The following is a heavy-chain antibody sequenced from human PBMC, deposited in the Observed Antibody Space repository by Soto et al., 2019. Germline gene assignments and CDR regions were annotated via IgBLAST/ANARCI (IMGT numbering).Heavy chain of an antibody. CDR1: GFTFSSYG. CDR3: AKAGTAHRYYGMDV. V-gene: IGHV3-30*18. D-gene: IGHD1-7*01. J-gene: IGHJ6*02. Sequence: QVQLVESGGGVVQPGRSLRLSCAASGFTFSSYGMHWVRQAPGKGLEWVAVISYDGSNKYYADSVKGRFTISRDNSKNTLYLQMNSLRAEDTDVYYCAKAGTAHRYYGMDVWGQGTTVTVSS. CDR2: ISYDGSNK.